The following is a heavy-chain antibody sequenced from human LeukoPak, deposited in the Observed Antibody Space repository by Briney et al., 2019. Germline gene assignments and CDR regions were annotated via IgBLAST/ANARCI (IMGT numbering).Heavy chain of an antibody. D-gene: IGHD6-13*01. CDR2: INPNSGAT. CDR3: AILHIAAAGTS. V-gene: IGHV1-2*02. Sequence: GASVKVSCKASGYIFTGYYIHWVRQAPGQGLEWMGWINPNSGATNYAQNFQGRVTMTRDTSISTAYMDLSRLRSDDTAVYYCAILHIAAAGTSWGQGTLVTVSS. J-gene: IGHJ4*02. CDR1: GYIFTGYY.